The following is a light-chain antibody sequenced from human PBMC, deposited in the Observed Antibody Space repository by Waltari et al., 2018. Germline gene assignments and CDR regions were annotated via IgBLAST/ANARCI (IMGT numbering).Light chain of an antibody. J-gene: IGLJ2*01. CDR1: SSDIGGYNY. V-gene: IGLV2-8*01. CDR2: EVT. CDR3: TSYAVTKVV. Sequence: QSVLTQPPSASGFLGQSVAISCTGTSSDIGGYNYVSWYQQHPGKPPKLLIYEVTKRPSGVPDRFSGSKSGNTASLTVSGLQAEDEADYYCTSYAVTKVVFGGGTKLTVL.